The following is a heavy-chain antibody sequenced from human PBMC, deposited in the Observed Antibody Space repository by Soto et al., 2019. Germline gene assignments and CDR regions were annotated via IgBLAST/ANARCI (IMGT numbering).Heavy chain of an antibody. CDR3: ARDVGLDSDDFFAY. CDR2: IRGDGGQT. J-gene: IGHJ4*02. V-gene: IGHV3-23*01. CDR1: GFTFSSYG. Sequence: GGSLRLSCTASGFTFSSYGMGWVRQAPGKGLQWVSTIRGDGGQTHYTDSVKGRFSISRDNSKNTVYLQMDSLRAEDTAMYFCARDVGLDSDDFFAYWGQGTQVTVSS. D-gene: IGHD3-9*01.